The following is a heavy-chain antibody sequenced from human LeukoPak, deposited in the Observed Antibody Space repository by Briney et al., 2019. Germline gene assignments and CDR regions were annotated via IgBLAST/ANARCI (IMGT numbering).Heavy chain of an antibody. CDR2: IYYSGST. V-gene: IGHV4-59*01. J-gene: IGHJ4*02. CDR3: ARASYDFWSGYYPYYFDY. CDR1: GGSISSYY. D-gene: IGHD3-3*01. Sequence: SETLSLTCTVSGGSISSYYWSWIRQPPGKGLEWIGYIYYSGSTNYNPSLKSRVTISVDTSKNQFSLKLSSVTAADTAVYYCARASYDFWSGYYPYYFDYWGQGTPVTVSS.